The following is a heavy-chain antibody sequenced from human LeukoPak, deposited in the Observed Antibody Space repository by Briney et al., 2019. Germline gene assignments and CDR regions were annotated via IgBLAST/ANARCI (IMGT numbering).Heavy chain of an antibody. CDR2: ISSSNTFI. V-gene: IGHV3-21*01. D-gene: IGHD3-10*01. J-gene: IGHJ4*02. Sequence: GGSLRLSCAASGFTFSSYSMNWVRQAPGKGLEWVSSISSSNTFIYYVDSVKGRFTISRDNAKNSLYLQMNGLRAEDTAVYYCARDSYGSGSYQSDWGQGTLVTVSS. CDR1: GFTFSSYS. CDR3: ARDSYGSGSYQSD.